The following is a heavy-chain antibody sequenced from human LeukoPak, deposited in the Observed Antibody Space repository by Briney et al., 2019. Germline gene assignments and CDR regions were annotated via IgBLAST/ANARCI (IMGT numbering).Heavy chain of an antibody. Sequence: ASVKVSCKASGGTFSDYVISWVRQAPGQGLKWMGGISPLLGTSKYTQKFQDRVTITADESRSTSYMEVSSLKSEDTAMYYCATYDVLTGFEFWGQGTLVTVSS. J-gene: IGHJ4*02. CDR2: ISPLLGTS. D-gene: IGHD3-9*01. CDR1: GGTFSDYV. CDR3: ATYDVLTGFEF. V-gene: IGHV1-69*13.